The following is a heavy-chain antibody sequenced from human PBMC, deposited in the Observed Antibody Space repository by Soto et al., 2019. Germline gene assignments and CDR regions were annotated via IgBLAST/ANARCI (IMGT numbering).Heavy chain of an antibody. CDR3: AKEITVAGDFDY. CDR2: ISSDGSKQ. D-gene: IGHD6-19*01. CDR1: GFTFRSYG. J-gene: IGHJ4*01. Sequence: GGSLRLSCVASGFTFRSYGIHWVRQASGKGLEWVAVISSDGSKQYYAASLKGRFTISRDNSKNTLYLQMDSLRPEDTAVYYCAKEITVAGDFDYWGHGTLVTV. V-gene: IGHV3-30*18.